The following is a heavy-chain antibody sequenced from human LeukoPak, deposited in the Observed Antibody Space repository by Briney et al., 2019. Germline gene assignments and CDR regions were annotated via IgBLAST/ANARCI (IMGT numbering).Heavy chain of an antibody. CDR2: ISYDGSNK. V-gene: IGHV3-30-3*01. CDR3: ARDGGWNDRYFDY. Sequence: GGSLRLSCAASGFTFSSYAMHWVRQAQGKGLEWVAVISYDGSNKYYADSVKGRFTISRDNSKNTLYLQMNSLRAEDTAVYYCARDGGWNDRYFDYWGQGTLVTVSS. D-gene: IGHD1-1*01. CDR1: GFTFSSYA. J-gene: IGHJ4*02.